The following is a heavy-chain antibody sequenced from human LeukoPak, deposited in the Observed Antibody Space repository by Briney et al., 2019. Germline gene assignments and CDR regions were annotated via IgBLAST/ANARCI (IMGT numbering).Heavy chain of an antibody. J-gene: IGHJ3*02. CDR3: ASLLRALVAFDI. Sequence: SETLSLTCTVSGGSISSSSYYWGWIRQPPGKGLEWIGSIYYSGSTYYNPSLKSRVTISVDTSKNQFSLKLSSVTAADTAVYYCASLLRALVAFDIWGQGTLVTVSS. D-gene: IGHD1-26*01. V-gene: IGHV4-39*01. CDR2: IYYSGST. CDR1: GGSISSSSYY.